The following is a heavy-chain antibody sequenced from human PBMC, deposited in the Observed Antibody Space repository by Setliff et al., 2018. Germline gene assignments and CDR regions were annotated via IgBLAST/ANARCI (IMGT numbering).Heavy chain of an antibody. CDR1: GGSFSTYY. Sequence: SETLSLTCAVYGGSFSTYYWSWIRQPPGKGLEWLGEVSHSGSTNYNPSLKSRVTMSVDTSKNQFSLNLNSVTAADTAVYYCARVDFTMIQGVLGLWGQGTLVTVSS. CDR3: ARVDFTMIQGVLGL. J-gene: IGHJ1*01. CDR2: VSHSGST. V-gene: IGHV4-34*01. D-gene: IGHD3-10*01.